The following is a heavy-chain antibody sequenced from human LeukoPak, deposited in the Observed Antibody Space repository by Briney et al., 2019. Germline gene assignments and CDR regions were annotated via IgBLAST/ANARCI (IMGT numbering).Heavy chain of an antibody. CDR2: IRSKAYGGTT. CDR3: TLDPFTYDSSGYYHDY. D-gene: IGHD3-22*01. CDR1: GCTFGDYA. J-gene: IGHJ4*02. V-gene: IGHV3-49*04. Sequence: GGSLRLSCTASGCTFGDYAMSWVRQAPGKGLEWVGFIRSKAYGGTTEYAASVKGRFTISRDDSKSIAYLQMNSLKTEDTAVYYCTLDPFTYDSSGYYHDYWGQGTLVTVSS.